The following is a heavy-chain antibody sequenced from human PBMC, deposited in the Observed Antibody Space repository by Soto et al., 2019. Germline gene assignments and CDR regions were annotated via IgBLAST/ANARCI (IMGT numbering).Heavy chain of an antibody. CDR2: FDPEDGET. D-gene: IGHD6-6*01. J-gene: IGHJ5*02. V-gene: IGHV1-24*01. Sequence: ASVKVSCAVSGYSLTELSMHWVRQAPGKGLEWMGGFDPEDGETIYAQKFQGRVTMTEDTSTDTAYMELSSLRSEDTAVYYCATWAARPRNNWFDPWGQGTLVTVSS. CDR1: GYSLTELS. CDR3: ATWAARPRNNWFDP.